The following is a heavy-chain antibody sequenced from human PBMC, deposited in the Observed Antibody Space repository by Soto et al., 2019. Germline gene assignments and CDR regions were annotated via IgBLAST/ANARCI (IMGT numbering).Heavy chain of an antibody. D-gene: IGHD3-22*01. CDR2: IFHTGST. Sequence: SETLSLTCTVSGASISSGDYSWSWIRQSPGKGLEWIGYIFHTGSTSYNPSLKSRLSISVDTSKNQFSLRLTSLTAADTAVYYCATTYFDSSAYYYFDYWGQGSLVTVSS. V-gene: IGHV4-30-4*08. CDR3: ATTYFDSSAYYYFDY. CDR1: GASISSGDYS. J-gene: IGHJ4*02.